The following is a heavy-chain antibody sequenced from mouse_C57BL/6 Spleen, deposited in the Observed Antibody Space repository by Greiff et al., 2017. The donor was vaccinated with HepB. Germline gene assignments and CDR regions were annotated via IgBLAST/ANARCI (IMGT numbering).Heavy chain of an antibody. J-gene: IGHJ2*01. Sequence: VQLQQSGAELVRPGASVKLSCTASGFNIKDYYMHWVKQRPEQGLEWIGRIDPEDGDTKYAPKFQGKATMTADTSSNTAYLQLSSRTSEDTAVNYCDRGPCTVVATKGYGGRGTTHRVST. V-gene: IGHV14-1*01. CDR2: IDPEDGDT. D-gene: IGHD1-1*01. CDR3: DRGPCTVVATKGY. CDR1: GFNIKDYY.